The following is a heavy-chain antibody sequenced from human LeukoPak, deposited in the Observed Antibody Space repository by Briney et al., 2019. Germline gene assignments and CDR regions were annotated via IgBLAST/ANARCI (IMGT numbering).Heavy chain of an antibody. CDR2: INHSGST. CDR3: ARAVQEYYYDSSGYYYRKNYYYYMDV. CDR1: GGSFSGYY. Sequence: SETLSLTCAVYGGSFSGYYWSWIRQPPGKGLEWIGGINHSGSTNYNPSLKSRVTISVDTSKNQFSLKLSSVTAADTAVYYCARAVQEYYYDSSGYYYRKNYYYYMDVWGKGTTVTVSS. D-gene: IGHD3-22*01. J-gene: IGHJ6*03. V-gene: IGHV4-34*01.